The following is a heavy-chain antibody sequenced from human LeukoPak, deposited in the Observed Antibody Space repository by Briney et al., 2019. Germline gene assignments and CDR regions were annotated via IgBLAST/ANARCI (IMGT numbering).Heavy chain of an antibody. CDR3: ATVGCGGDCYTDAFDI. V-gene: IGHV4-59*01. CDR2: IYYSGTT. J-gene: IGHJ3*02. Sequence: PSETLSLTFTGSWGSISSYYWSLIRQPPGKGLEWIGYIYYSGTTNYNPSLKSRITISVDTSKNQFSLKVRSVTAADTAVYYCATVGCGGDCYTDAFDIWGQGTMVTVSS. D-gene: IGHD2-21*02. CDR1: WGSISSYY.